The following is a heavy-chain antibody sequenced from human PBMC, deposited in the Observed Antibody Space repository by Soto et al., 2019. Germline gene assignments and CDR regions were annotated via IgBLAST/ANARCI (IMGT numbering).Heavy chain of an antibody. CDR2: ISNSGGST. D-gene: IGHD6-13*01. J-gene: IGHJ5*02. V-gene: IGHV3-23*01. CDR3: AKDFSTSRANRFDR. CDR1: GFTFSSYT. Sequence: GGSLRLSCAASGFTFSSYTMSWVRQAPGKGLEWVSTISNSGGSTFYADSMKGRFTIFRDNSKDTLYLQMNSLRADDTAVYYCAKDFSTSRANRFDRWGQGTLVTVSS.